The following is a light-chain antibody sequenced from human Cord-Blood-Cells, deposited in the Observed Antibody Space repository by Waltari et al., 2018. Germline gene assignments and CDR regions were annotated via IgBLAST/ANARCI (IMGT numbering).Light chain of an antibody. CDR2: AAS. CDR1: QSISSY. V-gene: IGKV1-39*01. CDR3: QQSYSTPYT. Sequence: DIQMTQSPSSLSASVGDRVTITCRASQSISSYLNWYQHKPGKAPKLLIYAASSLQSGVPSRFSGSGSWTDFTLTISSLQPEDFATYYCQQSYSTPYTFGQGTKLEIK. J-gene: IGKJ2*01.